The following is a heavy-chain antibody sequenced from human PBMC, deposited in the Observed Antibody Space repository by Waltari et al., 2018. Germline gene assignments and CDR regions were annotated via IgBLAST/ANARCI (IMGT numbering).Heavy chain of an antibody. V-gene: IGHV4-34*01. CDR1: GGSFSGYY. CDR3: ARGPYCSSTSCYRYYYGMDV. Sequence: QVQLQQWGAGLLKPSETLSLTCAVYGGSFSGYYWSWIRQPPGTGLEWIGEINHSGSTNYNPSLKSRVTISVDTSKNQFSLKLSSVTAADTAVYYCARGPYCSSTSCYRYYYGMDVWGQGTTVTVSS. J-gene: IGHJ6*02. CDR2: INHSGST. D-gene: IGHD2-2*01.